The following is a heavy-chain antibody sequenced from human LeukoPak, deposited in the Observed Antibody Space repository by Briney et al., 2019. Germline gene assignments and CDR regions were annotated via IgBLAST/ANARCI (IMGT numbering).Heavy chain of an antibody. Sequence: GRSLRLSCAASGFTFSSDAMHWVRQAPGKGLEWVAIILSDGSKTYYPDSVRGRFTISRDNSKNTLYLQMNSLRDEDTAVYYYVKDRAGHWTFDYWGQGTLVTVSS. CDR2: ILSDGSKT. CDR3: VKDRAGHWTFDY. J-gene: IGHJ4*02. CDR1: GFTFSSDA. D-gene: IGHD1-1*01. V-gene: IGHV3-30*02.